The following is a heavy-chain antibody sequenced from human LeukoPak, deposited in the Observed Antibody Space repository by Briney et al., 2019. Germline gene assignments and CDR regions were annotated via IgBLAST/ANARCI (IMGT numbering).Heavy chain of an antibody. J-gene: IGHJ5*02. CDR1: GYTFTGYY. Sequence: ASVKVSCKASGYTFTGYYMHWVRQAPGQGLEWMGWINPSSGGTNYAQKFQGRVTMTRDTSISTAYMELSRLRSDDTAVYYCARDLMLALYNWFDPWGQGTLVTVSS. D-gene: IGHD2-8*01. CDR2: INPSSGGT. V-gene: IGHV1-2*02. CDR3: ARDLMLALYNWFDP.